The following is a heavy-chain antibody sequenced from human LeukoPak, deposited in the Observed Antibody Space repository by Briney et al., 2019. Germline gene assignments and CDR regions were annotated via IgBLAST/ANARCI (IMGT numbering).Heavy chain of an antibody. V-gene: IGHV3-30*01. J-gene: IGHJ3*02. Sequence: PGRSLRLSCAASGFTFSSYAMHWVRQAPGKRLEWVAVISYDGSNKYYADSVKGRFTISRDNSKNTLYLQMNSLRAEDTAVYYCATEYNIAAAGTGAFDIWGQGTMVTVSS. CDR3: ATEYNIAAAGTGAFDI. CDR1: GFTFSSYA. CDR2: ISYDGSNK. D-gene: IGHD6-13*01.